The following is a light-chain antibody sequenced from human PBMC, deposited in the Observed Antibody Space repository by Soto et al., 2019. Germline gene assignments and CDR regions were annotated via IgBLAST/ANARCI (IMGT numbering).Light chain of an antibody. CDR2: GAS. CDR1: QSVSSSY. J-gene: IGKJ1*01. CDR3: HQYDSSST. V-gene: IGKV3-20*01. Sequence: EIVLTQSPGTLSLSPGERATLSCRASQSVSSSYLAWYQQQPGQAPRLLIYGASSRATGSPDRFSGSGSETDVTITISRLEPEDFAVYYWHQYDSSSTFGQGTKVEIK.